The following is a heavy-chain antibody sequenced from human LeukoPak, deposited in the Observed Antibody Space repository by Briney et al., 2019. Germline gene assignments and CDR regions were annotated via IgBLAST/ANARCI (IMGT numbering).Heavy chain of an antibody. V-gene: IGHV3-7*01. D-gene: IGHD3-10*01. Sequence: GGSLRLSCAASGFTFSTYWMSWVRQAPGKGLEWVANIKEDGSEKYYVDSVKGRFTISRDNAKNSLHLQMNSLRAEDTAVYYCARDAAGFDYWGQGTLVTVSS. CDR3: ARDAAGFDY. CDR1: GFTFSTYW. J-gene: IGHJ4*02. CDR2: IKEDGSEK.